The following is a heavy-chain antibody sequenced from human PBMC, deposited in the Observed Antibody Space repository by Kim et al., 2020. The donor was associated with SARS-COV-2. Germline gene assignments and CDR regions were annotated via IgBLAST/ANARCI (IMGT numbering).Heavy chain of an antibody. D-gene: IGHD6-13*01. CDR3: AGEGSSWYKRAFDI. CDR1: GGSISSYY. Sequence: SETLSLTCTVSGGSISSYYWSWIRQPPGKGLEWIGYIYYSGSTNYNPSLKSRVTISVDTSKNQFSLKLSSVTAADTAVYYCAGEGSSWYKRAFDIWGQGTMVTVSS. V-gene: IGHV4-59*01. J-gene: IGHJ3*02. CDR2: IYYSGST.